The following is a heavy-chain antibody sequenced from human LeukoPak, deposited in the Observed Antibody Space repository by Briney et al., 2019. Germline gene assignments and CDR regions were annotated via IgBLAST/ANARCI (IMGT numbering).Heavy chain of an antibody. CDR3: ARDYGCDAFDI. CDR1: GFTFTTYW. Sequence: PGGSLRLSCAASGFTFTTYWMHWVRQAPGKGLVWVSHINSDGSITSYADSVKGRFTISRDNSKNTLYLQMNSLRAEDTAVYYCARDYGCDAFDIWGQGTMVTVSS. V-gene: IGHV3-74*01. J-gene: IGHJ3*02. D-gene: IGHD3-10*01. CDR2: INSDGSIT.